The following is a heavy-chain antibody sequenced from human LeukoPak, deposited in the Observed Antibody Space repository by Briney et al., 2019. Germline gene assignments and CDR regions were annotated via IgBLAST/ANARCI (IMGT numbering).Heavy chain of an antibody. V-gene: IGHV3-30*18. D-gene: IGHD3-10*01. CDR1: GFTFSSYG. Sequence: PGGSLRLFCAASGFTFSSYGMHWVRQAPGKGLEWVAVISYDGSDKYYADSVKGRFTISRDNSKNTLYLQMNSLRAEDTAVYYCAKDPGFGEFLSNLPKFDPWGQGTLVTVSS. CDR2: ISYDGSDK. CDR3: AKDPGFGEFLSNLPKFDP. J-gene: IGHJ5*02.